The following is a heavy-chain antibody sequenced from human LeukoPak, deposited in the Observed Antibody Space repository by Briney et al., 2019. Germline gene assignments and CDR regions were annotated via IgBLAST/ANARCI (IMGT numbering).Heavy chain of an antibody. Sequence: GGSLRLSCAASGFTLSNYWMHWVRQAPGKGLVWVSSLNKEGSYTSYADSVKGRFTISRDNAKNTLYLQMNSLRAEDTAVYYCTRDTFGGHDFWRQGTLVTVSS. CDR3: TRDTFGGHDF. D-gene: IGHD3-16*01. CDR2: LNKEGSYT. J-gene: IGHJ4*02. V-gene: IGHV3-74*01. CDR1: GFTLSNYW.